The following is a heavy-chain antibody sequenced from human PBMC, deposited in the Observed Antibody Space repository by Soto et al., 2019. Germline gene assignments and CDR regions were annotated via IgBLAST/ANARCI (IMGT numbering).Heavy chain of an antibody. V-gene: IGHV4-31*03. CDR2: IYYSGST. CDR1: GGSISSGGYY. D-gene: IGHD3-22*01. J-gene: IGHJ3*02. CDR3: ASYLPLYDSSGYYFTGDAFDI. Sequence: QVQLQESGPGLVKPSQTLSLTCTVSGGSISSGGYYWSWIRQHPGKGLEWIGYIYYSGSTYYNPSLTSRVTIAVDTSKNQFSLKLSSVTAADTAVYYCASYLPLYDSSGYYFTGDAFDIWGQGTMVTVSS.